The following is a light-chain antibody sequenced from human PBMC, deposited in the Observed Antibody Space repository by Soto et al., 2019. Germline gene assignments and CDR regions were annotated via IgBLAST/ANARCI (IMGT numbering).Light chain of an antibody. CDR1: QSVSSY. V-gene: IGKV3D-15*01. CDR3: QQYSTIPRT. CDR2: DAS. J-gene: IGKJ3*01. Sequence: EIVMTQSPATLSVSPGERVTLSCRASQSVSSYLAWYQQKPGQAPRLLIYDASSRATGIPDRFSGSGSGTDFTLTISRLEAEDFAVYYCQQYSTIPRTFGPGTKVDIK.